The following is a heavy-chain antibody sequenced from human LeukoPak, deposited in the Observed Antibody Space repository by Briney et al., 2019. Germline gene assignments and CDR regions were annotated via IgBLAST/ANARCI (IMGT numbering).Heavy chain of an antibody. Sequence: SETLSLTCTVSGGSISSSSYYWGWVRQPPGKGLEWIGSIYYSGSTYYNPSLKSRVTISVDTSKNQFSLKLSSVTAADTAVYYCARQGYDAFDIWGQGTMVTVSS. CDR2: IYYSGST. CDR3: ARQGYDAFDI. V-gene: IGHV4-39*01. CDR1: GGSISSSSYY. J-gene: IGHJ3*02. D-gene: IGHD5-18*01.